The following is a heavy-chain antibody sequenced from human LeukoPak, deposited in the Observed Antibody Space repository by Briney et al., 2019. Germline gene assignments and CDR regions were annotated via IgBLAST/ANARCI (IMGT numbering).Heavy chain of an antibody. CDR1: GYTFSDYY. Sequence: ASVKVSCKASGYTFSDYYLHWVRQAPGQGPELLGWINPNTGVTKSSQTFQGRVAMTRDTSINTAYMEMTSLTFDDTAVYYCARPLGVHSAPLKYWGQGTLVTVSS. CDR2: INPNTGVT. V-gene: IGHV1-2*02. J-gene: IGHJ4*02. D-gene: IGHD3-3*01. CDR3: ARPLGVHSAPLKY.